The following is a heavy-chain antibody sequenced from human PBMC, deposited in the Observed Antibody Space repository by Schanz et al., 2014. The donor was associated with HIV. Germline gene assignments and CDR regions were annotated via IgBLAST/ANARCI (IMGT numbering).Heavy chain of an antibody. CDR3: ARDESYCTGSNCYLYYFDY. CDR2: IRQDGGEK. D-gene: IGHD2-8*02. V-gene: IGHV3-7*01. Sequence: EVQLVESGGGLVQPGGSLRLSCAASGFTFSRYWMTWVRQAPGKGLEWVANIRQDGGEKYYEDSVKGRFNISRDNAKTSLYLQMNSLRGEDTAVYYCARDESYCTGSNCYLYYFDYWGQGTLVTVPS. J-gene: IGHJ4*02. CDR1: GFTFSRYW.